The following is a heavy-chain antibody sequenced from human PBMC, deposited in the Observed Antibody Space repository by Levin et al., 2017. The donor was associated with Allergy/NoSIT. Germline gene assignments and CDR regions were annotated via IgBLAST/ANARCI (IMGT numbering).Heavy chain of an antibody. CDR1: GGSISSGGYY. CDR2: IYYSGST. Sequence: SQTLSLTCTVSGGSISSGGYYWSWIRQHPGKGLEWIGYIYYSGSTYYNPSLKSRVTISVDTSKNQFSLKLSSVTAADTAVYYCARGFELRDLSYNWFDPWGQGTLVTVSS. V-gene: IGHV4-31*03. D-gene: IGHD1-26*01. J-gene: IGHJ5*02. CDR3: ARGFELRDLSYNWFDP.